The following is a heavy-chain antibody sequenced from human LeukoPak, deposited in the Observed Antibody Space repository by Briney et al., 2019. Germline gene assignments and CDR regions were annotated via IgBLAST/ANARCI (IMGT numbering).Heavy chain of an antibody. Sequence: ASVKVSCKVSGYTLTELSMHWVRQAPGKGLEWMGGFDPEDGETIYAQKFQGRVTMTEDTSTDTAYMELSSLRSEDTAVYYCATSNCSSTSCYKSYYYYYMDVWGKGTTVTVSS. V-gene: IGHV1-24*01. CDR2: FDPEDGET. D-gene: IGHD2-2*02. CDR3: ATSNCSSTSCYKSYYYYYMDV. J-gene: IGHJ6*03. CDR1: GYTLTELS.